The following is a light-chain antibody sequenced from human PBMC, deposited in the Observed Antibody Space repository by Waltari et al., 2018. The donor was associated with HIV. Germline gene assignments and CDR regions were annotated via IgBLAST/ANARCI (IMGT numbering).Light chain of an antibody. Sequence: QSALTQPASVSGSPGQSITISCTGTNSDVGAYDFVSWYQQHPGKAPKLLIFKSFHRASGMSDRCSASRSGNTASLTISGLQPEDEADYYCCAYASTNSPYYIFGGGTTVT. J-gene: IGLJ1*01. CDR1: NSDVGAYDF. CDR3: CAYASTNSPYYI. CDR2: KSF. V-gene: IGLV2-14*01.